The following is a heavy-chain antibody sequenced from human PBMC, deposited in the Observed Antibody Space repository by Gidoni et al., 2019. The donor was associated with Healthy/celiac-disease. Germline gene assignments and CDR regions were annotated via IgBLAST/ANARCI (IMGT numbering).Heavy chain of an antibody. CDR3: ARSEYSTSSFDY. CDR1: GLTFNIYS. CDR2: ISTSSSTI. Sequence: EVQLVESGGGLVQPGGSLRLSCAASGLTFNIYSMNWVRQAPGKGLEWVSYISTSSSTIYYADSVKGRFTISRDNAKNSLYLQMNSLRDEDTAVYYCARSEYSTSSFDYWGQGTLVTVSS. J-gene: IGHJ4*02. D-gene: IGHD6-6*01. V-gene: IGHV3-48*02.